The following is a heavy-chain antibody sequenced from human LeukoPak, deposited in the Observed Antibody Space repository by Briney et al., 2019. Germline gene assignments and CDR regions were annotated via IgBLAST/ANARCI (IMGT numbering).Heavy chain of an antibody. CDR3: ARDGYYGSGRPFDY. J-gene: IGHJ4*02. CDR1: GFNFNDSG. D-gene: IGHD3-10*01. Sequence: PGRSLRLSCAASGFNFNDSGMHWVRQAPGKGLEWMAVIWYDGSEKYYADSVKGRLTISRDNSKNTLYLQMNSLRADDTAVYYCARDGYYGSGRPFDYWGQGALVSVSS. V-gene: IGHV3-33*01. CDR2: IWYDGSEK.